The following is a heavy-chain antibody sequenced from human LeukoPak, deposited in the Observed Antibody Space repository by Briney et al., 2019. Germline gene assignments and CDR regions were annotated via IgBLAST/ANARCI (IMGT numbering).Heavy chain of an antibody. CDR2: IYSGGST. J-gene: IGHJ6*02. Sequence: GGSLRLSCAASGFTVSSNYMSWVRQASGKGLEWVSVIYSGGSTYYADSVKGRFTISRHNSKNTLYLQMNSLRAEDTAVYYCARVALRFLEWLLGDGMDVWGQGTTVTVSS. CDR3: ARVALRFLEWLLGDGMDV. CDR1: GFTVSSNY. D-gene: IGHD3-3*01. V-gene: IGHV3-53*04.